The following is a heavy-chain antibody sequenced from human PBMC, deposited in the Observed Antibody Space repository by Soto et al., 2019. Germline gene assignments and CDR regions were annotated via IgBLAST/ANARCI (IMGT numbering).Heavy chain of an antibody. V-gene: IGHV4-39*01. D-gene: IGHD4-17*01. CDR3: ARHAIGYGDFGSNQKPGARDAFDI. CDR1: GGSISSSSYY. CDR2: IYYSGST. Sequence: SETLSLTCTVSGGSISSSSYYWGWIRQPPGKGLQWIGSIYYSGSTYYNPSLKSRVTISVDTSKNQFSLKLSSVTAADTAVYYCARHAIGYGDFGSNQKPGARDAFDIWGQGTMVTVSS. J-gene: IGHJ3*02.